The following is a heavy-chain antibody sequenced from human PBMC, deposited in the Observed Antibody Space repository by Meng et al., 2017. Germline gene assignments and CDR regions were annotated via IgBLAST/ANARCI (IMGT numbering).Heavy chain of an antibody. Sequence: GGSLRLSCAASGFTFSNAWMSWVRQAPGKGLEWVGRSKSKTDGGTTDYAAPVKGRFTISRDDSKNTLYLQMNSLKTEDTAVYYCTTSVVATAYYYYCYGMDVWGQGTTVTVSS. CDR3: TTSVVATAYYYYCYGMDV. CDR2: SKSKTDGGTT. J-gene: IGHJ6*02. CDR1: GFTFSNAW. D-gene: IGHD5-12*01. V-gene: IGHV3-15*01.